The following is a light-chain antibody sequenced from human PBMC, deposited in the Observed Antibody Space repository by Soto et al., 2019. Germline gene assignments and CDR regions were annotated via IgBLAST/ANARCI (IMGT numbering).Light chain of an antibody. J-gene: IGKJ3*01. V-gene: IGKV3-20*01. CDR2: GAS. Sequence: EIVLTQSPGTLSLSPGERATLSCRASQSVSSSYLAWYQQKPGQAPRLLIYGASSRATGIPDRFSGSGSGIDFTLTISRLEPEDFAEYYCQQYGSSLFTFGPGTKVDIK. CDR1: QSVSSSY. CDR3: QQYGSSLFT.